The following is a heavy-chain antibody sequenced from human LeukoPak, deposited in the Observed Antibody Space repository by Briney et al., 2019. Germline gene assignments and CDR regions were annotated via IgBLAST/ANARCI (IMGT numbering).Heavy chain of an antibody. V-gene: IGHV3-9*01. Sequence: GGSLRLSCAASGFTFDDYAMHWVRQAPGKGLEWVSGISWNSGSIGYADSVKGRFTISRDNSKNTLYLQMNSLRAEDTAVYYCAKGLSSGWYHYFDYWGQGTLVTVSS. CDR2: ISWNSGSI. J-gene: IGHJ4*02. D-gene: IGHD6-19*01. CDR3: AKGLSSGWYHYFDY. CDR1: GFTFDDYA.